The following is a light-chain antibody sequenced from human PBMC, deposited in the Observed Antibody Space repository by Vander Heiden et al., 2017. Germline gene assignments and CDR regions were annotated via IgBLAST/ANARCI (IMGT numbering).Light chain of an antibody. V-gene: IGKV1-5*01. CDR2: DGS. J-gene: IGKJ2*01. CDR3: LQDNSYPYT. CDR1: QSISNW. Sequence: DIQMTQSPSTLSPSVGDRVTITCRASQSISNWLAWYYQKPGKAPKLLIYDGSSLESGVPSRFSGSGSGTEFTLTINSLQPDDFATYYCLQDNSYPYTFGQGTKVEIK.